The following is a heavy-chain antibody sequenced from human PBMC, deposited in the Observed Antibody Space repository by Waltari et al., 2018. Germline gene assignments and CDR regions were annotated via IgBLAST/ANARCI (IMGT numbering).Heavy chain of an antibody. Sequence: QVQLQQWGAGLLKPSETLSLTCAVYGGSFSGYYWSWIRQPPGKGLAWIGEINHSGSTNYNPSLKSRVTISVDTSKNQFSLKLSSVTAADTAVYYCARGYSSGWYGVEGYYYYYYMDVWGKGTTVTVSS. CDR3: ARGYSSGWYGVEGYYYYYYMDV. CDR2: INHSGST. V-gene: IGHV4-34*01. D-gene: IGHD6-19*01. J-gene: IGHJ6*03. CDR1: GGSFSGYY.